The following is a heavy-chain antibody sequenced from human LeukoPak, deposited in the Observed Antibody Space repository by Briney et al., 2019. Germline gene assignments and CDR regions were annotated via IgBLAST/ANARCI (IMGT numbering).Heavy chain of an antibody. CDR2: ISSSSSTI. D-gene: IGHD2-2*01. V-gene: IGHV3-48*04. J-gene: IGHJ4*02. Sequence: GGSLRLSCAASGFTFSSYSMNWVRQAPGKGLEWVSYISSSSSTICYADSVKGRFTISRDNAKNSLYLQMNSLRAEDTAVYYCAREGRVSSTPLYYFDYWGQGTLVAVSS. CDR1: GFTFSSYS. CDR3: AREGRVSSTPLYYFDY.